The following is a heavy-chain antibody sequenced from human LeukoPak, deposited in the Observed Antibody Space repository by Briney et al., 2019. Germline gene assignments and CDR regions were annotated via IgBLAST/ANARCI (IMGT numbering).Heavy chain of an antibody. CDR3: AREKSVLLWFGENLGFDP. D-gene: IGHD3-10*01. J-gene: IGHJ5*02. CDR1: GFTFSSYA. Sequence: GGSLRLSCAASGFTFSSYAMHWVRQAPGKGLEWVAVISYDGSNKYYADSVKGRFTISRDNSKNTLYLQVDSLRAEDTAVYYCAREKSVLLWFGENLGFDPWGQGTLVTVSS. V-gene: IGHV3-30*04. CDR2: ISYDGSNK.